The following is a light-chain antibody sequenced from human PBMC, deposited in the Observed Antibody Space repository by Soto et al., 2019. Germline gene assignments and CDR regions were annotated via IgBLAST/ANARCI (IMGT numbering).Light chain of an antibody. J-gene: IGKJ3*01. CDR2: AAS. Sequence: IQLTLSASYLSASVRERLGMNWGSSQVISNYLVWYQQKPGKAPKPLIYAASTLQSGVPSRFSGSGSGTDFTLTISSLQPEDFATYYCQQLNSYPLTFGPGTNVDIK. V-gene: IGKV1-9*01. CDR1: QVISNY. CDR3: QQLNSYPLT.